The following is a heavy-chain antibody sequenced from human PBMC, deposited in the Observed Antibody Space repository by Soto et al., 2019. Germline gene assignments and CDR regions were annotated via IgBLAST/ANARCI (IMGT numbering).Heavy chain of an antibody. J-gene: IGHJ6*02. V-gene: IGHV4-31*03. CDR2: IYYSWST. Sequence: VQLQESGPGLVKPSQTLSLTCTVSGGSISSGGYYWSWIRQHPGKGLEWIGYIYYSWSTYYNPSIKNRVSISVDTSKNQFSLKLSYVTAADTAVYYCVASCVAVGGFNYYGMDGWGHGTTVTVSS. D-gene: IGHD5-12*01. CDR1: GGSISSGGYY. CDR3: VASCVAVGGFNYYGMDG.